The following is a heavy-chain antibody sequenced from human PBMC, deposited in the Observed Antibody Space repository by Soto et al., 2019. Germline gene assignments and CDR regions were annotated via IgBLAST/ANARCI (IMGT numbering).Heavy chain of an antibody. J-gene: IGHJ4*02. V-gene: IGHV1-2*04. CDR2: INPNSGGT. D-gene: IGHD6-19*01. Sequence: QVQLVQSGAEVKKPGASVKVSCKASGYTFTGYYMHWVRQAPGEGHEWMGWINPNSGGTNYAQKFQDWVTMTRDTSISTAYMELSRLRSDDTAVYYCARARGSSGWSPGYWGQGTLVTVSS. CDR3: ARARGSSGWSPGY. CDR1: GYTFTGYY.